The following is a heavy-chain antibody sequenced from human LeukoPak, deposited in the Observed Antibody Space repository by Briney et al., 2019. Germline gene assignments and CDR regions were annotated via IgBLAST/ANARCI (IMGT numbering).Heavy chain of an antibody. CDR2: INPNSGGT. D-gene: IGHD2-15*01. CDR1: GYTFTGYY. V-gene: IGHV1-2*02. J-gene: IGHJ6*03. Sequence: ASVKVSCKASGYTFTGYYMHWVRQAPGQGLEWMGWINPNSGGTNYAQKFQGRVTMTRDTSISTAYMELSRLRSDDTAVYYCARGRSVAPHYYYYYYMDVWGKGTTVTVSS. CDR3: ARGRSVAPHYYYYYYMDV.